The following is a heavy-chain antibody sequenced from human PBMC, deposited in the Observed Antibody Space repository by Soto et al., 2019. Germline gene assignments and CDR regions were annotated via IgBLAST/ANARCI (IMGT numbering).Heavy chain of an antibody. V-gene: IGHV4-59*01. Sequence: SETLSLTCTVSGGSISSYYWSWIRQPPGKGLEWIGYIYYSGSTNYNPSLKSRVTISVXXXXXXFXLXLXSXTAAXTAVYYCVRYSSSWYWFDPWGQGTLVTVSS. CDR2: IYYSGST. CDR1: GGSISSYY. J-gene: IGHJ5*02. CDR3: VRYSSSWYWFDP. D-gene: IGHD6-13*01.